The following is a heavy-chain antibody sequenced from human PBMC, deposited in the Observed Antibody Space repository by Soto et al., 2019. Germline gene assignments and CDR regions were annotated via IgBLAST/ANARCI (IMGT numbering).Heavy chain of an antibody. CDR1: GYTFTSYG. J-gene: IGHJ6*02. D-gene: IGHD3-10*01. CDR2: ISAYNGNT. V-gene: IGHV1-18*01. CDR3: ARGTMVRGVIGPGFYYYYGMDV. Sequence: QVQLVQSGAEVKKPGASVKVSCKASGYTFTSYGISWVRQAPGQGLEWMGWISAYNGNTNYAQKLQGRVTMTTDTSTSTAYMELRSLRSDDTAVYYCARGTMVRGVIGPGFYYYYGMDVWGQGTTVTVSS.